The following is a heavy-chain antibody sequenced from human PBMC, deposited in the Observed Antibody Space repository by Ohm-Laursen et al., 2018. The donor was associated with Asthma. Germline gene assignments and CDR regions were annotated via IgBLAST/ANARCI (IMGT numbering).Heavy chain of an antibody. CDR1: GYTFTGYY. J-gene: IGHJ5*02. CDR2: INPNSGGT. Sequence: SVKVSCKVSGYTFTGYYMHWVRQAPGQGLEWMGRINPNSGGTNYAQKFQGWVTMTRDTSISTAYMELSRLRSDDTAVYYCARARNYGDYTYNWFDPWGQGTLVTVSS. V-gene: IGHV1-2*04. CDR3: ARARNYGDYTYNWFDP. D-gene: IGHD4-17*01.